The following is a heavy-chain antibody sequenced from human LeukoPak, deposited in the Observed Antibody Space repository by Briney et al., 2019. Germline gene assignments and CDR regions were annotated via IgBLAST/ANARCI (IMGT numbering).Heavy chain of an antibody. V-gene: IGHV4-61*08. D-gene: IGHD4-23*01. CDR3: ARHYGGNGYDVYFDY. CDR1: GVSIRSAGSS. CDR2: IYYSGSI. J-gene: IGHJ4*02. Sequence: SETLSLTCAVSGVSIRSAGSSWYWIRQPPGKGLEWIGYIYYSGSINYNPSLKSRVTISVDTSKNQFSLKLSSVTAADTAVDYCARHYGGNGYDVYFDYWGQGTLVTVSS.